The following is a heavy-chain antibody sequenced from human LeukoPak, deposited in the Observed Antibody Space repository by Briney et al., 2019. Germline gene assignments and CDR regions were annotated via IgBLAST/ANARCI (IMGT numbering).Heavy chain of an antibody. V-gene: IGHV1-18*01. CDR2: ISAYNGNT. J-gene: IGHJ4*02. CDR3: ARDGPKRYSSSSRGYFGY. Sequence: ASVKVSCKASGYTFTSYGISWVRQAPGQGLEWMGWISAYNGNTNYAQKLQGRVTMTTDTSTSTAYMELRSLRSDDTAVYYCARDGPKRYSSSSRGYFGYWGQGTLVTVSS. CDR1: GYTFTSYG. D-gene: IGHD6-6*01.